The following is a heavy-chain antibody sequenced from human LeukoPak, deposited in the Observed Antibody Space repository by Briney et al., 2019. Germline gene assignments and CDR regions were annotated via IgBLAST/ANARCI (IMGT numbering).Heavy chain of an antibody. D-gene: IGHD3-10*01. Sequence: ASVTVSCKASGYTFTGYYMHWVRQAPGQGLEWMGWINPNSGGTNYAQKFQGWVTMTRDTSISTAYMELSRLRSDDTAVYYCARGRRTPLLWFGDGEFDYWGQGTLVTVSS. CDR3: ARGRRTPLLWFGDGEFDY. J-gene: IGHJ4*02. CDR1: GYTFTGYY. CDR2: INPNSGGT. V-gene: IGHV1-2*04.